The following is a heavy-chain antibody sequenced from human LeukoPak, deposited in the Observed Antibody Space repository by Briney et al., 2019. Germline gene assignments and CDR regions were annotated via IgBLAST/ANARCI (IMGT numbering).Heavy chain of an antibody. CDR3: ARYSYGWGYYYYYYMDV. CDR1: GFTFSSYE. CDR2: ISSSGSTI. J-gene: IGHJ6*03. V-gene: IGHV3-48*03. D-gene: IGHD5-18*01. Sequence: GGSLRLSCAASGFTFSSYEMNWVRQAPGKGLEWVSYISSSGSTIYYADSVKGRFTISRDNAKNSLYLQMNSLRAEDTAVYYCARYSYGWGYYYYYYMDVWGKGTTVTVSS.